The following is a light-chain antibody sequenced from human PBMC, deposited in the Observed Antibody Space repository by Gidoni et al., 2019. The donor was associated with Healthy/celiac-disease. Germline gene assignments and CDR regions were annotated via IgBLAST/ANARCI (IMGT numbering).Light chain of an antibody. CDR3: SSYAGSNNVV. Sequence: QSALTHPPSASGSPGQSVTISCTGTSSDVGVYNYVSWYQQHPGKAPKLMIYEVSKRPSGVPDRFSGSKSGNTASLTVSGLQAEDEADYYCSSYAGSNNVVFGGGTKLTVL. J-gene: IGLJ2*01. V-gene: IGLV2-8*01. CDR2: EVS. CDR1: SSDVGVYNY.